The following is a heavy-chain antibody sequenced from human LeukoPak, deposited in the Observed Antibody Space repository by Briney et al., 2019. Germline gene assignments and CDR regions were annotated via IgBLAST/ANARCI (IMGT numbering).Heavy chain of an antibody. J-gene: IGHJ4*02. CDR3: ARGRRIIDY. D-gene: IGHD3-16*01. V-gene: IGHV4-34*01. Sequence: PSETLSLTCAVYGGSISGYYWSWIRQPPGKGLEWIGEINHSGSTNYNPSLKSRVTISVDTSKNQFSLKLSSVTAADTAVYYCARGRRIIDYWGQGTLVTVSS. CDR2: INHSGST. CDR1: GGSISGYY.